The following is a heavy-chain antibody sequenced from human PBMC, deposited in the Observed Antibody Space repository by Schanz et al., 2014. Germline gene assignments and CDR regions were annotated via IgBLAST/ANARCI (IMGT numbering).Heavy chain of an antibody. D-gene: IGHD5-18*01. V-gene: IGHV3-11*04. CDR1: GFTFSDYY. J-gene: IGHJ4*02. CDR3: ARGGADSAMAHEY. Sequence: QVQLVESGGGLVKPGGSLRLSCAASGFTFSDYYMSWIRQAPGKGLEWVSYISGSATTIYYADSVKGRFTISRDNAKNTVYLQMTSLRVEDTAVYYCARGGADSAMAHEYWGRGTLVTVSS. CDR2: ISGSATTI.